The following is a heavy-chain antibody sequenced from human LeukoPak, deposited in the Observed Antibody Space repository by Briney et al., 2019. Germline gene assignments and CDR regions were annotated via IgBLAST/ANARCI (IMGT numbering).Heavy chain of an antibody. CDR3: ARDRESVMYYDILTGDGAFDY. D-gene: IGHD3-9*01. CDR1: GYTFTGYY. CDR2: INPNSGGT. Sequence: ASVKVSCKASGYTFTGYYMHWVRQAPGQGLEWMGWINPNSGGTNYAQKFQGRVTMTRDTSISTAYMELSRLRSDDTAVYYCARDRESVMYYDILTGDGAFDYWGQGTLVTVSS. V-gene: IGHV1-2*02. J-gene: IGHJ4*02.